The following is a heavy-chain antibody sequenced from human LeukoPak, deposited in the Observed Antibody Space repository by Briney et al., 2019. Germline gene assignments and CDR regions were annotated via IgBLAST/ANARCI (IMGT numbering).Heavy chain of an antibody. V-gene: IGHV4-34*01. Sequence: SETLSLTCAVYGGSFSGYYWSWIRQPPGKGLEWIGEINHSGSTNYNPSLKSRVTISVDTSKNQFSLKLSSMTAADTAVYYCAREDGGVAAGLFDYWGQGTLVTVSS. CDR1: GGSFSGYY. CDR2: INHSGST. D-gene: IGHD6-13*01. CDR3: AREDGGVAAGLFDY. J-gene: IGHJ4*02.